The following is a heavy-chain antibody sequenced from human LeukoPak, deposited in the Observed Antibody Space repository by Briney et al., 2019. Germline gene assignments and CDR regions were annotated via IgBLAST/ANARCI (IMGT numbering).Heavy chain of an antibody. CDR2: IIPIFGTA. J-gene: IGHJ6*04. V-gene: IGHV1-69*01. Sequence: GASVKLSCKASGGTFSSYAISWVRQAPGPGLEWMGGIIPIFGTANYAQKFQGRVTITADESTTTAYMELSSRRSEDTAGYYCAGRLVGGGYYYYYGMDVWGKGTTVTVSS. D-gene: IGHD3-10*01. CDR1: GGTFSSYA. CDR3: AGRLVGGGYYYYYGMDV.